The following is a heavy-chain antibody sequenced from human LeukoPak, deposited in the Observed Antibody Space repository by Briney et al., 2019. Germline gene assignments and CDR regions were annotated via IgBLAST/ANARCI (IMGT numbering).Heavy chain of an antibody. Sequence: GGSLRLSCAASGFTFSSYWMHWVRQAPGKGLVWLSRVNGDGNITTYADSVRGRFTISRDNAKNTLYLQMNSLRAEDTAVYYCARRGLVPAFDIWGQGTMVSVTS. J-gene: IGHJ3*02. CDR2: VNGDGNIT. D-gene: IGHD3-10*02. V-gene: IGHV3-74*01. CDR3: ARRGLVPAFDI. CDR1: GFTFSSYW.